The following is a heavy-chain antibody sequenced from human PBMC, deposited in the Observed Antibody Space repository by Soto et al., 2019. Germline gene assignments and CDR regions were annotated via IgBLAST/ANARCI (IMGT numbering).Heavy chain of an antibody. J-gene: IGHJ4*02. D-gene: IGHD1-1*01. V-gene: IGHV4-31*03. CDR3: ASGHDAYKVRY. Sequence: QVQLQESGPGLVKPSQTLSLTCTVSGGSISSGGTGSYWTWIRQLPGKGLGWIGYIYYTGNTYYNPSIKSRPIISIDTSENQFSLKLTSVTAAATAVYFCASGHDAYKVRYWGQGTLVTVSS. CDR1: GGSISSGGTGSY. CDR2: IYYTGNT.